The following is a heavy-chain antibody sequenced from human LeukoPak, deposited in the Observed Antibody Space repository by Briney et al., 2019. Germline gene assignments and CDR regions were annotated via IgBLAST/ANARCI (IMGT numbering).Heavy chain of an antibody. CDR1: GFTFTNYA. CDR3: AKDYSSSWYYFDY. D-gene: IGHD6-13*01. CDR2: ISASGGNT. V-gene: IGHV3-23*01. Sequence: GGSLRLSCAASGFTFTNYAMSWVRQAPGKGLEWVSLISASGGNTHYADSVKGRFTISRDNSKNTLYLQMNSLKAEDTAIYYCAKDYSSSWYYFDYWGQGTLVTVSS. J-gene: IGHJ4*02.